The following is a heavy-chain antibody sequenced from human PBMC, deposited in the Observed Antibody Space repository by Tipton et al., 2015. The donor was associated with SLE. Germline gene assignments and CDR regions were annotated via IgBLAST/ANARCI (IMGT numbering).Heavy chain of an antibody. J-gene: IGHJ4*02. CDR3: ARMEGMITYGGIAGL. CDR2: IFLNGST. CDR1: GVSISTGGHS. V-gene: IGHV4-31*03. Sequence: TLSLTCTVSGVSISTGGHSWSWVRQHPGKGLECIGYIFLNGSTLSNPSLKSRFSLSVASSRKQFSLKLTSVTAADTAVYYCARMEGMITYGGIAGLWGQGTVVTVSS. D-gene: IGHD3-16*01.